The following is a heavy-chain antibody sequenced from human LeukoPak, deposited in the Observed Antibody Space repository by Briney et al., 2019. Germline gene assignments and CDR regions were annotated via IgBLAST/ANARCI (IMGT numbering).Heavy chain of an antibody. D-gene: IGHD3-22*01. V-gene: IGHV5-51*01. CDR3: ARHQGWADYFDSSDYVAPYWFDP. Sequence: GESLTISCTGSAYTFTTYWIGWVRQMPGKGLEWMGNIYPGDSDTIYRPSLQGKVTISVDKSMDTAYLQWSSLKASDTAMYYCARHQGWADYFDSSDYVAPYWFDPWGQGTLVTVSS. J-gene: IGHJ5*02. CDR2: IYPGDSDT. CDR1: AYTFTTYW.